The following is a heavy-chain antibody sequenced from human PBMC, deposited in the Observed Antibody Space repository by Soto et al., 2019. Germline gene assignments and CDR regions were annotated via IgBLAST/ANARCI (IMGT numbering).Heavy chain of an antibody. Sequence: QITLKESGPTLVKPTQTLTLTCTFSGFSLSTSGVGVGWIRQPPGKALEWLALIYWDDDKRYSPSLKSRLTITKDTSKNQVVLTMTNMDPVDTATYYCAQGLSTGDYNRPFDYWGQGTLVTVSS. CDR2: IYWDDDK. V-gene: IGHV2-5*02. CDR3: AQGLSTGDYNRPFDY. J-gene: IGHJ4*02. CDR1: GFSLSTSGVG. D-gene: IGHD4-17*01.